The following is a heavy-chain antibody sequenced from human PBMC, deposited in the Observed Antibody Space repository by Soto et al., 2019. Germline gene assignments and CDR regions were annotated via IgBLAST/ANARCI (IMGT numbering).Heavy chain of an antibody. Sequence: NPWDTAYLPCAVYGRSFSGYYWRCIRQPPGKGLEWIGEINHSGSTNYNPSLKSRVTISVDTSKNQFSLKLSSVTAADTAVYYCARGYQIAVAGTYYYGMDVWGQGTTVTVSS. J-gene: IGHJ6*02. CDR1: GRSFSGYY. D-gene: IGHD6-19*01. V-gene: IGHV4-34*01. CDR2: INHSGST. CDR3: ARGYQIAVAGTYYYGMDV.